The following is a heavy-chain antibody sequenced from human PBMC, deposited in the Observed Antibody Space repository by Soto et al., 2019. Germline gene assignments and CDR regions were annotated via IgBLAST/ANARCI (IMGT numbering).Heavy chain of an antibody. V-gene: IGHV3-30*18. Sequence: QVQLVESGGGVVQPGRSLRLSCAASGFTFSSYGMHWVRQAPGKGLEWVAVISYDGSNKYYADSVKGRFTISRDNSKNTLYLQMNSRRAEDTAVYYCAKDRSGYFDYWGQGTLVTVSS. J-gene: IGHJ4*02. CDR2: ISYDGSNK. CDR1: GFTFSSYG. CDR3: AKDRSGYFDY.